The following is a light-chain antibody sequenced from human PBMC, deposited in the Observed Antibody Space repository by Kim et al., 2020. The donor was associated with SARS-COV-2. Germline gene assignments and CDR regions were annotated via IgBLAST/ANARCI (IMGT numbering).Light chain of an antibody. V-gene: IGKV1-13*02. Sequence: AIQLTQSPSSLSASVGDRVTITCRASQGISSALAWYQQKPGKAPKLLIYDASSLESGVPSRFSGSGSGTDFTLTISCLQPEDFATYYCQQFNSYPLTFGGGTKVDIK. CDR2: DAS. CDR3: QQFNSYPLT. CDR1: QGISSA. J-gene: IGKJ4*02.